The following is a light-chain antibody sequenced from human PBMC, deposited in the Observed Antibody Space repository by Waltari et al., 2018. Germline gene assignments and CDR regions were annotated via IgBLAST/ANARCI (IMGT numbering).Light chain of an antibody. CDR3: QQYGSSVYT. V-gene: IGKV3-20*01. CDR2: GVA. J-gene: IGKJ2*01. CDR1: QTVNSNY. Sequence: ESVLPQSPGTMYLSPGESATLSRTASQTVNSNYVAWYQQKPGQAPRLLIYGVASRAAGTPDRFSGSMSGTEFSLTITGLEPEDFALYYCQQYGSSVYTFGQGTLLQIK.